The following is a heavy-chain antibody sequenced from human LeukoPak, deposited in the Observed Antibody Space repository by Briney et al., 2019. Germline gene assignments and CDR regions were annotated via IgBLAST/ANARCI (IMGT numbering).Heavy chain of an antibody. D-gene: IGHD2-8*01. V-gene: IGHV3-30*03. J-gene: IGHJ4*02. CDR2: ISYHAREQ. CDR3: AAQTCINGICYLDY. Sequence: GGSLRLSCTASGFTYSDYDMHWVRRAPGKALEWVTDISYHAREQLYADSVKGRFTVSRDNSRNILYLQMNSLRVEDSAVYYCAAQTCINGICYLDYWGQGALVTVSS. CDR1: GFTYSDYD.